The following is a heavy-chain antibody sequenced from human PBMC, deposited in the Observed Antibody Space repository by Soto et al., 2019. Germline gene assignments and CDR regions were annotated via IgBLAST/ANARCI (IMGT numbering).Heavy chain of an antibody. CDR1: GYTFTSYG. CDR3: ARDLDIVVVPAAMPAFWFDP. Sequence: QVQLVQSGAEVKKPGASVKVSCKASGYTFTSYGISWVRQAPGQGLEWMGWISAYNGNTNYAQKLQGRVTMTTDTPTSTAYMELRSLRSDDTAVYYCARDLDIVVVPAAMPAFWFDPWGQGTLVTVSS. CDR2: ISAYNGNT. D-gene: IGHD2-2*03. V-gene: IGHV1-18*01. J-gene: IGHJ5*02.